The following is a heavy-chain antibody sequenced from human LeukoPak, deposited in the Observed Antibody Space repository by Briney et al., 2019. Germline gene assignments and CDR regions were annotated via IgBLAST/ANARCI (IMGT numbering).Heavy chain of an antibody. CDR2: IYSGRST. J-gene: IGHJ4*02. D-gene: IGHD1/OR15-1a*01. CDR1: GFTFSSYS. Sequence: GGSLRLSCAASGFTFSSYSMNWDRQAPGKVLEWVSVIYSGRSTYYADSVKGRFTISRDNSKNTVYLQMNSLRAEDTALYYCARGTWLNKLFDFWGQGTLVTVSS. CDR3: ARGTWLNKLFDF. V-gene: IGHV3-66*01.